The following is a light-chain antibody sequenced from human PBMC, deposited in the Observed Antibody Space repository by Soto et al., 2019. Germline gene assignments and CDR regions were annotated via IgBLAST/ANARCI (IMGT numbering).Light chain of an antibody. CDR3: SSYAGSYTVV. Sequence: QSALTQPRSVSGSPGQSVTISCTGTSNDVGGYNFVSWYQQHPGKVPKLFIYDVSRRPSGVPDRFSGSKSGNTASLTISGIQAEDEADYYCSSYAGSYTVVFGGGTKLTVL. CDR1: SNDVGGYNF. J-gene: IGLJ2*01. V-gene: IGLV2-11*01. CDR2: DVS.